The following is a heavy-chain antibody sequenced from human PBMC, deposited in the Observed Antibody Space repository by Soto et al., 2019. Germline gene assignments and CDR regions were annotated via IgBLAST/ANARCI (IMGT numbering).Heavy chain of an antibody. CDR3: ASLMVAAGTTTISNFWMSGWFDP. J-gene: IGHJ5*02. CDR1: GGTFSSYA. Sequence: VASVKVSCKASGGTFSSYAISWVRQAPGQGLEWMGGIIPIFGTANYAQKFQGRVTITADESTSTAYMELSSLRSEDTAVYYCASLMVAAGTTTISNFWMSGWFDPWGQGTLVTVSS. D-gene: IGHD6-13*01. CDR2: IIPIFGTA. V-gene: IGHV1-69*13.